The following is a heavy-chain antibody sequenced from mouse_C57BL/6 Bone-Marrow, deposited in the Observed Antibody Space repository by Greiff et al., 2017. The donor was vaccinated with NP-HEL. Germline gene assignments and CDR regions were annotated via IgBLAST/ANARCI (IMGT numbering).Heavy chain of an antibody. CDR3: ARHGSSYGWYFDV. V-gene: IGHV1-26*01. J-gene: IGHJ1*03. Sequence: VQLQQSGPELVKPGASVKISCKASGYTFTDYYMNWVKQSHGKSLEWIGDINPNNGGTSYNQKFKGKATLTVDKSSSTAYMELRSLTSEDSAVYYCARHGSSYGWYFDVWGTGTTVTVSS. D-gene: IGHD1-1*01. CDR2: INPNNGGT. CDR1: GYTFTDYY.